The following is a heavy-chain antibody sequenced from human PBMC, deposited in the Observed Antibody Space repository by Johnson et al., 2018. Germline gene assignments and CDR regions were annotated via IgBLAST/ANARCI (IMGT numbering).Heavy chain of an antibody. V-gene: IGHV1-8*01. Sequence: QVQLVQSGAEVKKPGASXKVSCKASGYTFTSYDINWVRQATGQGLEWMGWMNPNSGNTGYAQKFQGRDTMTRNTSISTAYMDLSSLRSADPAVYYGARGLGGSYYYYMDVWGKGTTVTVSS. J-gene: IGHJ6*03. CDR2: MNPNSGNT. CDR3: ARGLGGSYYYYMDV. CDR1: GYTFTSYD. D-gene: IGHD3-16*01.